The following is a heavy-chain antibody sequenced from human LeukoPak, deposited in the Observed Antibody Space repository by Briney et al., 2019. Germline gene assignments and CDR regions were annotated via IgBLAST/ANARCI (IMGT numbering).Heavy chain of an antibody. CDR3: ARGMSIAARRRSYYYYYMDV. D-gene: IGHD6-6*01. Sequence: NTSETLSLTCAVYGGSFSGYYWSWIRQPPGRGLEWIGEINHSGSTNYNPSLKSRVTISIDTSKNQFSLKLTSVTAADTAVYYCARGMSIAARRRSYYYYYMDVWGKGTTVTVSS. V-gene: IGHV4-34*01. J-gene: IGHJ6*03. CDR2: INHSGST. CDR1: GGSFSGYY.